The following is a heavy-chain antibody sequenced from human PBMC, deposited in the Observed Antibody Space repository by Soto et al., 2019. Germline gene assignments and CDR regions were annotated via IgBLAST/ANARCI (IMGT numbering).Heavy chain of an antibody. V-gene: IGHV4-34*01. CDR3: ARTYYDFWSGYWRWFDP. J-gene: IGHJ5*02. Sequence: SETLSLPLAVYGGSFSGYYLSGSRQPPGKGLEWIGEINHSGSTNYNPSLKSRVTISVDTPKNQFSLKLSSVTAADTAVYYCARTYYDFWSGYWRWFDPWGQGTLVTVSS. CDR2: INHSGST. CDR1: GGSFSGYY. D-gene: IGHD3-3*01.